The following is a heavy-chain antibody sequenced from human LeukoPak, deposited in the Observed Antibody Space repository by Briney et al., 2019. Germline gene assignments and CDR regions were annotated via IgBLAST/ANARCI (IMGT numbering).Heavy chain of an antibody. CDR3: ARGDPDISFGVVGDAFDI. CDR1: GFTFTNNF. J-gene: IGHJ3*02. D-gene: IGHD3-3*01. Sequence: GGSLRLSCAASGFTFTNNFMSWVRQVPGKGLEWVANIKQDGSEKNYVDSVKGRFTISRDNAKNSEYLQMNSLRAEDTAVYYCARGDPDISFGVVGDAFDIWGQGTMVTVSS. CDR2: IKQDGSEK. V-gene: IGHV3-7*01.